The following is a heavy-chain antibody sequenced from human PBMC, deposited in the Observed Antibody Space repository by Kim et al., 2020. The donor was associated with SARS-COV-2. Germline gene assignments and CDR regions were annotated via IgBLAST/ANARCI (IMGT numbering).Heavy chain of an antibody. D-gene: IGHD3-22*01. Sequence: GGSLRLSCSASGFTFSSYEMNWVRQAPGKGLEWVSYISSSGSTIYYADSVKGRFTISRDNAKNSLYLQMNSLRAEDTAVYYCARAGPREYYYDSSGYYFDAFDIWGQGTMVTVSS. J-gene: IGHJ3*02. CDR2: ISSSGSTI. CDR1: GFTFSSYE. CDR3: ARAGPREYYYDSSGYYFDAFDI. V-gene: IGHV3-48*03.